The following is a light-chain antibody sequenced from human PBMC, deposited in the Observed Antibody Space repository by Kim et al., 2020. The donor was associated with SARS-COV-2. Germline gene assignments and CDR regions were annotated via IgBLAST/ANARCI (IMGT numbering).Light chain of an antibody. CDR2: AAS. J-gene: IGKJ5*01. CDR1: QSISTY. CDR3: QQSCTTPIT. Sequence: DIQMTQSQSSLSASVGDRVTITCRASQSISTYLNWYQQKPGKAPKLLIYAASSLQSGVPSRFSGSGSGTDFTLTISSLQPEDFATYYCQQSCTTPITFGQGTRLEIK. V-gene: IGKV1-39*01.